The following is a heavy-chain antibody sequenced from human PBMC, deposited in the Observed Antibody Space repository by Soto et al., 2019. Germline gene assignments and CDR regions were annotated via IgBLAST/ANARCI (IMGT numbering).Heavy chain of an antibody. V-gene: IGHV4-34*01. CDR3: ARATIVLVPAAMVSHWFDP. D-gene: IGHD2-2*01. CDR1: DGWIIGYY. CDR2: INHSGSS. Sequence: SLTCGVSDGWIIGYYDSWIRKPPGKGLEWIGEINHSGSSAYNPSLKSRVTISVDTSKNQFSLKLNSVTAADTAVYYCARATIVLVPAAMVSHWFDPWGQGTLVTVSS. J-gene: IGHJ5*02.